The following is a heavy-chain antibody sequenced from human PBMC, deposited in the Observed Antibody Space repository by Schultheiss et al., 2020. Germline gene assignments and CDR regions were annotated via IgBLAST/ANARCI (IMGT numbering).Heavy chain of an antibody. CDR3: AVDQQWLVPGY. V-gene: IGHV3-23*01. CDR2: ISGGGGAT. Sequence: GGSLRLSCAASGFTFSNYAMNWVRQAPGKGLEWVSVISGGGGATYYADSVKGRFTISRDNSKNSLYLQMNSLRAEDTAVYYCAVDQQWLVPGYWGQGTLVTVSS. CDR1: GFTFSNYA. J-gene: IGHJ4*02. D-gene: IGHD6-19*01.